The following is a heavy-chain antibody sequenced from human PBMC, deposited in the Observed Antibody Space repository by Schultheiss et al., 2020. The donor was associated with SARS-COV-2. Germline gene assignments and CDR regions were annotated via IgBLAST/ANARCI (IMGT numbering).Heavy chain of an antibody. Sequence: SETLSLTCTVSGGSISSSSYYWGWIRQPPGKGLEWIGYIYYSGSTNYNPSLKSRVTISVDTSKNQFSLKLSSVTAADTAVYYCARGRIAARPFVYYYYYYMDVWGKGTTVTVSS. V-gene: IGHV4-61*05. CDR3: ARGRIAARPFVYYYYYYMDV. J-gene: IGHJ6*03. D-gene: IGHD6-6*01. CDR1: GGSISSSSYY. CDR2: IYYSGST.